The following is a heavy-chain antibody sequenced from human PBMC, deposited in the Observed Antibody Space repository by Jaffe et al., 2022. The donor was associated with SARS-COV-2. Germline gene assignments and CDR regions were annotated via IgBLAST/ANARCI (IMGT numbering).Heavy chain of an antibody. CDR3: AKDLGAAGTSEYYYYGMDV. J-gene: IGHJ6*02. V-gene: IGHV3-9*01. CDR1: GFTFDDYA. CDR2: ISWNSGSI. Sequence: EVQLVESGGGLVQPGRSLRLSCAASGFTFDDYAMHWVRQAPGKGLEWVSGISWNSGSIGYADSVKGRFTISRDNAKNSLYLQMNSLRAEDTALYYCAKDLGAAGTSEYYYYGMDVWGQGTTVTVSS. D-gene: IGHD6-13*01.